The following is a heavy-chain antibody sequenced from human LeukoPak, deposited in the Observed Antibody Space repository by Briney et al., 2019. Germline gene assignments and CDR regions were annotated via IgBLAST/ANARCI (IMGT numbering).Heavy chain of an antibody. CDR2: INHTGST. CDR3: ARLGVTRSSF. V-gene: IGHV4-34*01. J-gene: IGHJ4*02. Sequence: LEWIGEINHTGSTNYNPSLKSRVTISVDTSKNQFSLKLSSVTAADTAVYYCARLGVTRSSFWGQGTLVTVSS. D-gene: IGHD3-22*01.